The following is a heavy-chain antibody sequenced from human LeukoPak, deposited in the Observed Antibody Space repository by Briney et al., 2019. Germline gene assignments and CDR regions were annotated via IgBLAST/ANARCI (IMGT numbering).Heavy chain of an antibody. Sequence: GGSLRLSCAASGFTFDDYAMHWVRQAPGKGLEWVSGISWNSGSIGYADSVKGRFTISRDNAKNSLYLQMKSLRAEDTAVYYCARGAYVDTAMIDYWGQGTLVTVSS. CDR1: GFTFDDYA. V-gene: IGHV3-9*01. J-gene: IGHJ4*02. CDR2: ISWNSGSI. D-gene: IGHD5-18*01. CDR3: ARGAYVDTAMIDY.